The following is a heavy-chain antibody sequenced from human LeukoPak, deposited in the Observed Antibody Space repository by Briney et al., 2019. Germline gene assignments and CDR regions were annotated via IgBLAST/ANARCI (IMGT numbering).Heavy chain of an antibody. CDR3: ARDPTPDY. CDR2: ISGSSSTI. CDR1: GFTFSSYS. Sequence: GGSLRLSCAASGFTFSSYSMNWVRQAPGKGLEWVSYISGSSSTIYYADSVKGRFTISRDNAKNSLYLQINSLRDEDTAVYYCARDPTPDYWGRGTLVTVSS. V-gene: IGHV3-48*02. J-gene: IGHJ4*02.